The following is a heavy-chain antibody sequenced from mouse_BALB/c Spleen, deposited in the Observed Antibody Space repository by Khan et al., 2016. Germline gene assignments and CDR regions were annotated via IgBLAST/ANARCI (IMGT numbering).Heavy chain of an antibody. CDR1: GYTFTHYG. J-gene: IGHJ4*01. V-gene: IGHV9-3-1*01. D-gene: IGHD2-3*01. CDR3: ARRMIYDGSYDAMDY. CDR2: INTYTGEP. Sequence: QTQLVQSGPELKKPGETVKISCKASGYTFTHYGMNWVKQAPGKGLKWMGWINTYTGEPTYADDFKGRFAFSFETSASTAYLPINNLQNEDTATYFCARRMIYDGSYDAMDYWGQGTSVTVSS.